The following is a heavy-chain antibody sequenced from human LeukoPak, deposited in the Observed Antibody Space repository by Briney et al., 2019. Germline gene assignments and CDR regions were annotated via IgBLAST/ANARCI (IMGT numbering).Heavy chain of an antibody. J-gene: IGHJ6*03. D-gene: IGHD3-3*01. CDR3: AKSPGNFGVVMKSHYYMDV. V-gene: IGHV3-30-3*02. Sequence: QAGGSLRLSCAASGFTFSSYAMHWVRQAPGKGLEWVAVISYDGSNKYYADSVKGRFTISRDNSQRTLFLQMNSVSAEDTAVYYCAKSPGNFGVVMKSHYYMDVWGRGTTVTVSS. CDR1: GFTFSSYA. CDR2: ISYDGSNK.